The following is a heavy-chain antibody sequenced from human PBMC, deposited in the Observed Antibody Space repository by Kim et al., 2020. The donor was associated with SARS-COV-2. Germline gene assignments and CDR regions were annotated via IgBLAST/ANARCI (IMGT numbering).Heavy chain of an antibody. CDR3: ARRRHGLGAFDI. Sequence: GESLKISCKGSGYRFTSYWISWVRQMPGKGLEWMGRIDPSDSYTNYSPSFQGHVTILADKSISTAYLQWSSLKASDTAMYYCARRRHGLGAFDIWGQGTMVTVSS. CDR2: IDPSDSYT. CDR1: GYRFTSYW. V-gene: IGHV5-10-1*01. J-gene: IGHJ3*02. D-gene: IGHD6-6*01.